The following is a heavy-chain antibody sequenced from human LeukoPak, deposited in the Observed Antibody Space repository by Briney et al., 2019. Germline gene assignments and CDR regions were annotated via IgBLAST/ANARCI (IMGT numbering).Heavy chain of an antibody. J-gene: IGHJ4*02. Sequence: PSETLSLTCTVSGRSISRSSYYWAWIRQPPGKGLEWIGSIYYSGSTYYNPSLKSRVTISVDTSKNQFSLKLSSVTAADTAVYYCARLADSSSSWAYFDYWGQGTLVTVSS. CDR3: ARLADSSSSWAYFDY. CDR1: GRSISRSSYY. CDR2: IYYSGST. D-gene: IGHD6-13*01. V-gene: IGHV4-39*01.